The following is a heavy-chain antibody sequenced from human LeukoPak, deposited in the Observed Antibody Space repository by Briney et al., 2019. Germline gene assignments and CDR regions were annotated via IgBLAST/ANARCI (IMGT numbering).Heavy chain of an antibody. Sequence: PGGSPRLSCAASGFTFSSYWMHWVRQAPGKGLAWVSRINSDGSSTNYADSVKGRFTISRDNAKNTLYLQMNTLRAEDTAVYYCARDLGLDYGGSQWGQGTLVTVSS. CDR3: ARDLGLDYGGSQ. CDR2: INSDGSST. CDR1: GFTFSSYW. V-gene: IGHV3-74*01. J-gene: IGHJ4*02. D-gene: IGHD4-23*01.